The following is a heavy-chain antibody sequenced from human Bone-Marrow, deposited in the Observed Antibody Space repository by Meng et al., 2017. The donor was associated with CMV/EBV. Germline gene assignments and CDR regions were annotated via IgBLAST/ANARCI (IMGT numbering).Heavy chain of an antibody. CDR1: SIGSSNW. CDR2: IYYRGGI. Sequence: SIGSSNWWGWSRQHPGKGLEWIGYIYYRGGIYYNPSLKSRVTMSVDTSKNQISLKLASVTAADTAVYYCARTGDCSSSSCYTYFDLWGQGTLVTVSS. V-gene: IGHV4-28*02. CDR3: ARTGDCSSSSCYTYFDL. J-gene: IGHJ4*02. D-gene: IGHD2-2*02.